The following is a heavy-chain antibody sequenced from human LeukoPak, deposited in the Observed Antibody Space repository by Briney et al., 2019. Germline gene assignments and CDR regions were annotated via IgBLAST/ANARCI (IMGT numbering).Heavy chain of an antibody. CDR2: LYSGGNT. Sequence: GGSLRLSCAASGFTVSSNYMSWVRQTPGKGLAWVSVLYSGGNTYYADSVKGRFTISRDNSKNMLYLQMNSLRAEDTAVYYCAGQPHFDYWGQGTLVTVSS. J-gene: IGHJ4*02. CDR3: AGQPHFDY. CDR1: GFTVSSNY. V-gene: IGHV3-66*04.